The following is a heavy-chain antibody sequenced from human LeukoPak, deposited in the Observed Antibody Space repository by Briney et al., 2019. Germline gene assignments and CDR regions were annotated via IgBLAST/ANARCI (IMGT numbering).Heavy chain of an antibody. Sequence: PSETLSLTCTVSGGSINSYYWSWIRQPPGTALEWIGYVFYSGSTNYNPSLKSRVTISVDTSKNQFSLRLSSVTAADTAVYYCARSPRDGYTYGVNDLWGQGTMVTVSS. CDR3: ARSPRDGYTYGVNDL. CDR2: VFYSGST. V-gene: IGHV4-59*08. D-gene: IGHD5-24*01. CDR1: GGSINSYY. J-gene: IGHJ3*01.